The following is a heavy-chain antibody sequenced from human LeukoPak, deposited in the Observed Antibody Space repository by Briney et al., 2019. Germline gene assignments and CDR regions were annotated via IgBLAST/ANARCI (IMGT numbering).Heavy chain of an antibody. CDR1: GGTFSSFA. V-gene: IGHV1-8*03. CDR2: MNPNSGNT. CDR3: ARAGGKTMNYYYMDV. J-gene: IGHJ6*03. D-gene: IGHD3-22*01. Sequence: GASVRVSCKASGGTFSSFAISWVRQATGQGLEWMGWMNPNSGNTGYAQKFQGRVTITRNTSVSTAYMELSSLRSEDTAVYYCARAGGKTMNYYYMDVWGKGTTVTVSS.